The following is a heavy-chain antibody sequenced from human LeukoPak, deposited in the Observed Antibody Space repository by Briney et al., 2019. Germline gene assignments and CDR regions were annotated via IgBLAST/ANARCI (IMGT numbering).Heavy chain of an antibody. V-gene: IGHV4-59*01. Sequence: PSETLSLTCTVAGGSIVGYYWTWIRQPPGKGLEWIGYVHHSGSTNRNPSLASRATISVDTSKNHLSLRLRSVTAADTAVYYCARGVMGFSHFYYMDVWGKGTTVTVSS. J-gene: IGHJ6*03. CDR3: ARGVMGFSHFYYMDV. CDR2: VHHSGST. D-gene: IGHD2-8*01. CDR1: GGSIVGYY.